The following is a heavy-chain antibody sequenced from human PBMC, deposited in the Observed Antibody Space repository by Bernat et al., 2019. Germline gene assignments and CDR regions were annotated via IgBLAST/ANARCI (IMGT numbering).Heavy chain of an antibody. V-gene: IGHV3-49*04. CDR1: GFTFGDYA. Sequence: EVQLVESGGGLVQPGRSLRLSCTASGFTFGDYAMSWVRQAPGKGLECVVFIRSKAYVGTTEYAASVKGRFTISRDDYKSIAYLQMNSVKTEDTAVYYCTRGGLFFDYWGQGTLVTVSS. CDR3: TRGGLFFDY. D-gene: IGHD2-21*01. J-gene: IGHJ4*02. CDR2: IRSKAYVGTT.